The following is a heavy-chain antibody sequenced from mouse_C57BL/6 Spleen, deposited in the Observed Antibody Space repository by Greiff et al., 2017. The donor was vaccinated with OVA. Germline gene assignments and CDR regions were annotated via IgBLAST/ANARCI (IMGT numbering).Heavy chain of an antibody. CDR2: ISSGSSTI. V-gene: IGHV5-17*01. D-gene: IGHD1-1*01. CDR1: GFTFSDYG. CDR3: ARGHGRDY. J-gene: IGHJ2*01. Sequence: EVKLQESGGGLVKPGGSLKLSCAASGFTFSDYGMHWVRQAPEKGLEWVAYISSGSSTISYADTVKGRSTISRDNAKNTLFLQMTSRRSEDAAMYYCARGHGRDYWGQGTTLTVSS.